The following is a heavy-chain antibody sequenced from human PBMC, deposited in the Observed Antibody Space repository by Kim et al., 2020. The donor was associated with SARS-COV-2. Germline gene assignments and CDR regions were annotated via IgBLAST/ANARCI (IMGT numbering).Heavy chain of an antibody. J-gene: IGHJ5*02. D-gene: IGHD3-22*01. Sequence: ASVKVSCKASGYTFTSYGISWVRQAPGQGLEWMGWISAYNGNTNYAQKLQGRVTMTTDTSTSTAYMELRSLRSDDTAVYYCARDRYYYDSSGYYYPFDPWGQGTLVTVSS. CDR2: ISAYNGNT. CDR1: GYTFTSYG. CDR3: ARDRYYYDSSGYYYPFDP. V-gene: IGHV1-18*01.